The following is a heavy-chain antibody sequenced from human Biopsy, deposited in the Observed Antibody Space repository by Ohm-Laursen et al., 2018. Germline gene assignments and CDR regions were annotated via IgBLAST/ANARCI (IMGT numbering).Heavy chain of an antibody. CDR2: IYSSGST. J-gene: IGHJ2*01. Sequence: PGTLSLTCAVSGGSLSSYYWSWIRQPAGKGLEWIGRIYSSGSTNYNPSLKSRVTLSMDTSKRQFSLKLSFVTAADTAIYYCARDRGYYSDRTVPGYFDLWGRGTLVTVSS. D-gene: IGHD3-22*01. V-gene: IGHV4-4*07. CDR3: ARDRGYYSDRTVPGYFDL. CDR1: GGSLSSYY.